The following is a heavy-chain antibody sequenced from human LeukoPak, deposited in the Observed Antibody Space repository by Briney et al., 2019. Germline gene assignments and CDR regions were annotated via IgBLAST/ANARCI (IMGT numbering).Heavy chain of an antibody. CDR1: GGSFSSGSYY. CDR2: IYYSGST. CDR3: AKGGKGFPLGLRFDS. Sequence: PSETLSLTCTVSGGSFSSGSYYWSWIRQPPGKGLEWIVYIYYSGSTNYNPSLKSRVTISVDTSKNQFSLKLTSLTAADTAVYYCAKGGKGFPLGLRFDSWGQGTLVSVSS. D-gene: IGHD2-21*01. V-gene: IGHV4-61*01. J-gene: IGHJ4*02.